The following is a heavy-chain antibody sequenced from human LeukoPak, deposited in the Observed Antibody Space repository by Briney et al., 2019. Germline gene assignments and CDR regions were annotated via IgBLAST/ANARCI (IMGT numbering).Heavy chain of an antibody. V-gene: IGHV1-2*02. D-gene: IGHD6-13*01. CDR3: ARDGLASSWYPYYYYMDV. Sequence: GASVKVSCKASGYTFTRYYMHWVRQAPGQGLEWMGWINPNSGGTNYAQKLQGRVTMTRDTSISTAYMELSRLRSDDTAVYYCARDGLASSWYPYYYYMDVWGKGTTVTVSS. CDR1: GYTFTRYY. J-gene: IGHJ6*03. CDR2: INPNSGGT.